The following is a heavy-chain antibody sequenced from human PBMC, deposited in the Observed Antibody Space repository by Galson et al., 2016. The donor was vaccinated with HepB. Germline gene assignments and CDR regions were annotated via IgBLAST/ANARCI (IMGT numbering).Heavy chain of an antibody. Sequence: TLSLTCAVSGGSITSGDYSWSWVRQPPGKGLDWIGCIFDLGSTFYNPSLKSRVTMSVDRSKNQFSLNLRSVTAADTAVYYCARMAGDYSSSWSLNWYFDVWGRGTLVTVSS. CDR3: ARMAGDYSSSWSLNWYFDV. D-gene: IGHD6-13*01. V-gene: IGHV4-30-2*01. CDR1: GGSITSGDYS. J-gene: IGHJ2*01. CDR2: IFDLGST.